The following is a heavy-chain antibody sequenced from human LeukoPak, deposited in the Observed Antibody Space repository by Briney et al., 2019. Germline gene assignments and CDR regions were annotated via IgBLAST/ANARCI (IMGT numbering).Heavy chain of an antibody. Sequence: PSETLSLTCTVSGGSISSSSYYWGWIRQPPGKGLEWIGYIYYSGSTYYNPSPKSRVTMSVDTSKNQFSLKPSSVTAVDTAVYYCARMGDSSGYYDPPGAFDIWGQGTMVTVSS. CDR3: ARMGDSSGYYDPPGAFDI. V-gene: IGHV4-39*07. J-gene: IGHJ3*02. D-gene: IGHD3-22*01. CDR1: GGSISSSSYY. CDR2: IYYSGST.